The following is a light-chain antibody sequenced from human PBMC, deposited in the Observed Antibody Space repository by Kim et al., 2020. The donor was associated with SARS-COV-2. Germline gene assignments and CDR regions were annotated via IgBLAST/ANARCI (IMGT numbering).Light chain of an antibody. J-gene: IGLJ3*02. Sequence: SYELTQPPSVSVAPGKTARITCGGNNIGSKSVHWYQQKPGQAPVLVIYYDSDRPSGIPERFSGSNSGNTATLTISRVEAGDEADYYCQVWGSRSDSWVFG. CDR1: NIGSKS. CDR3: QVWGSRSDSWV. CDR2: YDS. V-gene: IGLV3-21*04.